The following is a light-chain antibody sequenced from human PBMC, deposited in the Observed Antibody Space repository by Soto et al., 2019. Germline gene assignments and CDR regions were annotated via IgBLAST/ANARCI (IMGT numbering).Light chain of an antibody. CDR3: QQYISYPWT. CDR1: QSITSW. V-gene: IGKV1-5*01. J-gene: IGKJ1*01. CDR2: DAS. Sequence: DLQITQSPSALSASVGDRVTITCRASQSITSWLAWYQQKPRRAPKLLIYDASTLESGVPSSFSGSGSETEFTLTISSLQTDDFATYYCQQYISYPWTFGQGTKVDIK.